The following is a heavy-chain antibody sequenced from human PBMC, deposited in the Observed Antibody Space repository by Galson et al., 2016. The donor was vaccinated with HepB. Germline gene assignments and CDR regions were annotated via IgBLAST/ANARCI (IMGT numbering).Heavy chain of an antibody. CDR1: GVSISNSNFY. J-gene: IGHJ4*02. V-gene: IGHV4-39*01. CDR3: ARREMGTMADY. Sequence: SETLSLTCTISGVSISNSNFYWGWIRQPPGKGLEWIGTFYNGRSHSYNPSLTSRVIISADMSRNQFSLKLSSVTAADTAVYYCARREMGTMADYWGQGTLVTVSS. D-gene: IGHD5-24*01. CDR2: FYNGRSH.